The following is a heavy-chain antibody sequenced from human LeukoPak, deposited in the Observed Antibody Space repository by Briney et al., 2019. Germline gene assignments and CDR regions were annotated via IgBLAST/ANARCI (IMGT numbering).Heavy chain of an antibody. Sequence: GRSLRLSCAASGFTFSSYGMHWVRQAPGKGLEWVAVIWYDGSNKYYVDSVKGRFTISRDNSKNTLYLQMNSLRAEDTAVYYCAREFSGGDYLDYWGQGTLVTVSS. CDR2: IWYDGSNK. D-gene: IGHD3-10*01. V-gene: IGHV3-33*01. J-gene: IGHJ4*02. CDR1: GFTFSSYG. CDR3: AREFSGGDYLDY.